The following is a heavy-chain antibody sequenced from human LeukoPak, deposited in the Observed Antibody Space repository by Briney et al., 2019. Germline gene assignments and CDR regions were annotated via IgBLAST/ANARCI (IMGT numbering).Heavy chain of an antibody. D-gene: IGHD3-22*01. Sequence: GSLRLSCAASGFTFDDYGMSWVRQAPGKGLEWIGEINHSGSTNYKPSLKSRVTISVDTSKNQFSLKLSSMTAADTAVYYCARHRYYYDSSAYHFDYWGQGTLVTVSS. CDR2: INHSGST. J-gene: IGHJ4*02. CDR1: GFTFDDYG. V-gene: IGHV4-34*01. CDR3: ARHRYYYDSSAYHFDY.